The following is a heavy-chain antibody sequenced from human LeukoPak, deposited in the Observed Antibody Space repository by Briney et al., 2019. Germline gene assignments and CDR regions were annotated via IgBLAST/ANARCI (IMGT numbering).Heavy chain of an antibody. CDR2: ISGDGGST. J-gene: IGHJ4*02. V-gene: IGHV3-43*02. CDR3: AKDISYYDSRGYWDY. CDR1: GFTFDDYA. Sequence: PGGSLRLSCAASGFTFDDYAMHWVRQAPGKGLEWVSLISGDGGSTYYADSVKGRFTISRDNSKNSLYLQMNSLRTEDTALYYCAKDISYYDSRGYWDYWGQGTLVPVSS. D-gene: IGHD3-22*01.